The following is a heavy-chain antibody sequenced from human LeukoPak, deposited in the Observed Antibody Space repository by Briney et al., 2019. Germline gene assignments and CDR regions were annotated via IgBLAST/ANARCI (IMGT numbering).Heavy chain of an antibody. CDR2: ISYDGSNK. J-gene: IGHJ4*02. CDR1: GFTFSSYA. Sequence: GGSLRLSCAASGFTFSSYAMHWVRQAPGKGLEWVAVISYDGSNKYYADSVKGRFTISRDNSKNTLYLQMNSLRAEDTAVYYCAKMEYSGSYYDYWGQGTLVTVSS. D-gene: IGHD1-26*01. CDR3: AKMEYSGSYYDY. V-gene: IGHV3-30-3*01.